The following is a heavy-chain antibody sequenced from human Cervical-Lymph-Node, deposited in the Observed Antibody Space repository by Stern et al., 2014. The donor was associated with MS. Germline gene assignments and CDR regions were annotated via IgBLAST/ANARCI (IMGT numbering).Heavy chain of an antibody. J-gene: IGHJ5*02. CDR3: ARVWVVGEIYNWFAP. CDR2: INGYNGNT. V-gene: IGHV1-18*01. D-gene: IGHD1-26*01. CDR1: GYTFSSYA. Sequence: DQLVESGAEVKKPGASVKVSCKASGYTFSSYAITWVRQAPGQGLEWMGWINGYNGNTNFAQKFQGRVTMTTDTSTSTAYMELRSLTSDDTAVYYCARVWVVGEIYNWFAPWGQGTLVTVSS.